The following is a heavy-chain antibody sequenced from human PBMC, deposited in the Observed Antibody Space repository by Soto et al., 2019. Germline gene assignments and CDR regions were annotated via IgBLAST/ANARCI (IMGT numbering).Heavy chain of an antibody. Sequence: EVQLLESGGGLVQPGGSLRLSCAASGFTFSSYAMSWVRQAPGKGLEWVSAISGSGGGTYYADSVKGRFTISRDNSKNTLYLQMNSLRAEDTAVYYCAKNGRFLEWLLMGLIDYWGQGTLVTVSS. J-gene: IGHJ4*02. V-gene: IGHV3-23*01. CDR1: GFTFSSYA. CDR3: AKNGRFLEWLLMGLIDY. CDR2: ISGSGGGT. D-gene: IGHD3-3*01.